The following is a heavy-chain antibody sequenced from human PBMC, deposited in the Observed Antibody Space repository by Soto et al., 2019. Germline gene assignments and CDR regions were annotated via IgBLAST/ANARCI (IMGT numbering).Heavy chain of an antibody. J-gene: IGHJ5*02. CDR1: GGSMRSDNYF. CDR3: AGLKYSPLVSDPADRGSHWFAP. D-gene: IGHD2-2*01. V-gene: IGHV4-30-4*01. CDR2: IYYSGSA. Sequence: QVRLQESGPGLVKPSQTLSLTCTVSGGSMRSDNYFWSWIRQPPGKGLEWIGYIYYSGSAYYNPSLKRRITMSVDTSKKQFFLKLTSVTAADTAIYYCAGLKYSPLVSDPADRGSHWFAPWRQGALVTVSS.